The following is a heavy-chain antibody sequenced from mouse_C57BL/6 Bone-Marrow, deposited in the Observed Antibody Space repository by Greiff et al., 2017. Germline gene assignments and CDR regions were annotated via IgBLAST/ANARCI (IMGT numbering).Heavy chain of an antibody. CDR1: GYTFTSYW. Sequence: VQLQQPGAELVKPGASVKLSCKASGYTFTSYWMHWVKQRPGQGLEWIGMIHPNSGSTNYNEKFKSKATLTVDKSSSTAYMQLSSLTSEDSAVYYCARERYCGSSYGFAYWGQGTLVTVSA. CDR2: IHPNSGST. D-gene: IGHD1-1*01. J-gene: IGHJ3*01. V-gene: IGHV1-64*01. CDR3: ARERYCGSSYGFAY.